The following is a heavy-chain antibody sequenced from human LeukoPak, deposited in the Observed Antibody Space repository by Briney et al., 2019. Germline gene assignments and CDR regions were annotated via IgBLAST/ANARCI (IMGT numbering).Heavy chain of an antibody. Sequence: TGGSLRLSCAASGFSFSSYSMNWVRQAPGKGLEWVSSISSSGSYVYYADSVKGRFTISRDNSKNTLYLQMNSLRAEDTAVYYCAKVDYYGSGSYRDYWGQGTLVTVSS. CDR3: AKVDYYGSGSYRDY. CDR2: ISSSGSYV. D-gene: IGHD3-10*01. CDR1: GFSFSSYS. V-gene: IGHV3-21*01. J-gene: IGHJ4*02.